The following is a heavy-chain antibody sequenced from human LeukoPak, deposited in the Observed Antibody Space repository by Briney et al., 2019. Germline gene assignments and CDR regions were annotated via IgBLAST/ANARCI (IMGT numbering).Heavy chain of an antibody. CDR3: AKGSDSSAWTLFDY. J-gene: IGHJ4*02. Sequence: PGGSLRLSCAASGFTFSSYSMNWVRQAPGKGLEWVSSISSSSSYIYYADSVKGRFTISRDNAKNSLYLQMNSLRAEDTAVYYCAKGSDSSAWTLFDYWGQGTLVTVSS. D-gene: IGHD6-25*01. CDR1: GFTFSSYS. V-gene: IGHV3-21*04. CDR2: ISSSSSYI.